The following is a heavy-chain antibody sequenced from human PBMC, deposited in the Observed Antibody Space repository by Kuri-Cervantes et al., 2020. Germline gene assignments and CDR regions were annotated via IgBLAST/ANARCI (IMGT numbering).Heavy chain of an antibody. D-gene: IGHD3-22*01. V-gene: IGHV1-18*01. CDR2: ISIYNGHT. CDR1: GYAFINHG. J-gene: IGHJ4*02. CDR3: ARGYDSSGYYYY. Sequence: ASVKVSCKASGYAFINHGITWVRQAPGQGLEWMGWISIYNGHTNYAQKFQDRVTMTTDTSTSTAYMELSRLRSDDTAVYYCARGYDSSGYYYYWGQGTLVTVSS.